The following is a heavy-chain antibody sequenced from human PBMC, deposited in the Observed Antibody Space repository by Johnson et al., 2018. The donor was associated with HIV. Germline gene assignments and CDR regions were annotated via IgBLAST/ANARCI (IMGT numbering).Heavy chain of an antibody. J-gene: IGHJ3*02. CDR3: ARDSRIGTMVLLSDAFDI. CDR1: GFTFDDYG. D-gene: IGHD3-10*01. CDR2: INWNGGST. Sequence: EMQLVESGGGVVRPGRSLRLSCAASGFTFDDYGMSWVRQAPGKGLEWVSGINWNGGSTGYADSVKGRFTISRDNAKNSLYLQMNSLRAEDTALYYCARDSRIGTMVLLSDAFDIWGQGTMVTVSS. V-gene: IGHV3-20*04.